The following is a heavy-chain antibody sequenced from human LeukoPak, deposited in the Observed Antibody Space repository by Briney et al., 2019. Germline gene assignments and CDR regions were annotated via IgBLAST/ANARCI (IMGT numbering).Heavy chain of an antibody. V-gene: IGHV4-39*01. Sequence: SETLSLTCTVSGGSISGSYYWGWIRQPPGKGLEWIGSIHYSGTTYYSPSLKSRVTKSVDTSKNQFSLRLSSMTAADTAVYYCARGVYYDSSGYYRFDYWGQGTLVTVSS. D-gene: IGHD3-22*01. J-gene: IGHJ4*02. CDR1: GGSISGSYY. CDR2: IHYSGTT. CDR3: ARGVYYDSSGYYRFDY.